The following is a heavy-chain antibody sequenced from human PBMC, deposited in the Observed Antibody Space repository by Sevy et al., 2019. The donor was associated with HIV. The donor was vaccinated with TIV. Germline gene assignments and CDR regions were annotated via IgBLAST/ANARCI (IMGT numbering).Heavy chain of an antibody. V-gene: IGHV3-33*03. D-gene: IGHD3-22*01. CDR3: ASLPNNYYDTSGSSGDDAFDL. Sequence: GGSLRLSCAASGFTFNNYGMHWVRQAPGKGLEWVAVIWNDQINKHYADSVKGRFTISRDNSKNTRYLQMNGLRAEDTAVFYCASLPNNYYDTSGSSGDDAFDLWGRGTMVTVSS. CDR1: GFTFNNYG. CDR2: IWNDQINK. J-gene: IGHJ3*01.